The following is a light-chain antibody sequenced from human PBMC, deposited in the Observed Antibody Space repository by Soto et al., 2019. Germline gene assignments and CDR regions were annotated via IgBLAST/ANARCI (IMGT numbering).Light chain of an antibody. CDR2: GAS. CDR1: QSVRSSN. J-gene: IGKJ1*01. V-gene: IGKV3-20*01. CDR3: QQYGSSPQT. Sequence: EIVLTQSPGTLSLSPGERATLSCRASQSVRSSNLAWYQQKPGQAPRLLIYGASNRATGIPDKFSGSGSGTDLTLTISRLEPDDFAVYYCQQYGSSPQTFGQGTKVEIK.